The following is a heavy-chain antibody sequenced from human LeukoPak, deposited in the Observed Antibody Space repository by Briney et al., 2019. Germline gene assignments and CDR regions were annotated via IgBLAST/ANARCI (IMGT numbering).Heavy chain of an antibody. V-gene: IGHV3-21*01. D-gene: IGHD3-10*01. J-gene: IGHJ4*02. CDR3: ARDFVPMVRGVIRDY. Sequence: GGSLRLSCAASGFTFSSYSMNWVRQAPGKGLEWVSSISSSSSYIYYADSVKGRFTISRDNAKNSLYLQMNSLRAEDTAVYYCARDFVPMVRGVIRDYWGQGTLVTVSS. CDR2: ISSSSSYI. CDR1: GFTFSSYS.